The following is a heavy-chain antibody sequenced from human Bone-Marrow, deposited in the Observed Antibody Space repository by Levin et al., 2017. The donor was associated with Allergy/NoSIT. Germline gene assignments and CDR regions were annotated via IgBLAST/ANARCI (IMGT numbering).Heavy chain of an antibody. CDR2: IKEDASEK. Sequence: LSLPCATSGLTFSDYWMSWVRQAPGKGLEWVANIKEDASEKNYVDSVKGRFTISRDNAKNSLYLQMNSLRAEDTAVYYCARDRGYGPDYDYWGQGTLVTVSS. J-gene: IGHJ4*02. CDR3: ARDRGYGPDYDY. V-gene: IGHV3-7*01. CDR1: GLTFSDYW. D-gene: IGHD5-18*01.